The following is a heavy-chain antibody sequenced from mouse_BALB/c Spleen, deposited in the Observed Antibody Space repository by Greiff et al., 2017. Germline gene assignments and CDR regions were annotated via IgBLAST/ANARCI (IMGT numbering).Heavy chain of an antibody. J-gene: IGHJ2*01. D-gene: IGHD2-3*01. V-gene: IGHV1S22*01. CDR2: IYPGSGST. Sequence: KQPGSELVRPGASVKLSCKASGYTFTSYWMHWVKQRPGQGLEWIGNIYPGSGSTNYDEKFKSKATLTVDTSSSTAYMQLSSLTSEDSAVYYCTRSGGYYVAYFDYWGQGTTLTVSS. CDR1: GYTFTSYW. CDR3: TRSGGYYVAYFDY.